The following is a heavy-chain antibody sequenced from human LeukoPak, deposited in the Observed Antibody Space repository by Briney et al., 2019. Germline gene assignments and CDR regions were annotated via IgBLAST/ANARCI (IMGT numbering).Heavy chain of an antibody. CDR2: ISGSGGST. J-gene: IGHJ3*02. CDR1: GYTFSSYA. D-gene: IGHD3-22*01. Sequence: AGGSLRLSCAASGYTFSSYAMSWVRQAPGKGLEWVSAISGSGGSTYYADSVKGRFTISRDNSKNTLYLQMNSLRAEDTAVYYCARHLYYYDSSGYLGAFDIWGQGTMVTVSS. V-gene: IGHV3-23*01. CDR3: ARHLYYYDSSGYLGAFDI.